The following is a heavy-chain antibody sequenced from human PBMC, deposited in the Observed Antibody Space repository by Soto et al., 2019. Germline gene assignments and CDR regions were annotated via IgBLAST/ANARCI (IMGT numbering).Heavy chain of an antibody. CDR2: IYYSGST. V-gene: IGHV4-59*01. Sequence: SETLSLTCTVSGDSISSYYWSWIRQPPGKGLEWIGYIYYSGSTNYNPSLKSRVTISVDTSKNQFSLKLSSVTAADTAVYYCARGYNDFWSGYFTWFDPWGQGTLVTVSS. CDR1: GDSISSYY. J-gene: IGHJ5*02. CDR3: ARGYNDFWSGYFTWFDP. D-gene: IGHD3-3*01.